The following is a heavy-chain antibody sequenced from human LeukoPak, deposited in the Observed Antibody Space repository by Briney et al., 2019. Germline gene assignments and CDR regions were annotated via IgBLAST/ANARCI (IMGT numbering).Heavy chain of an antibody. Sequence: PGGSLRLSCAASGCTFSSYWRSWVRQAPGKGLEWVANIKQDGSEKYYVDSVKGLFTIARYNAKKSLYLQMNSLRAEDTAVYYCARGVGDGSGWYGHHFHHWGQGPLVPLPS. CDR1: GCTFSSYW. J-gene: IGHJ4*02. CDR2: IKQDGSEK. CDR3: ARGVGDGSGWYGHHFHH. V-gene: IGHV3-7*01. D-gene: IGHD6-19*01.